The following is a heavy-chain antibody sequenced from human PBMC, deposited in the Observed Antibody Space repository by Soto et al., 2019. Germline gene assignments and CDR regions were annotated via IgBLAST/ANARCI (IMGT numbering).Heavy chain of an antibody. CDR3: AREQETQTLWFGELLGY. D-gene: IGHD3-10*01. CDR2: ISSSGSTI. V-gene: IGHV3-11*01. J-gene: IGHJ4*02. Sequence: QVQLVESGGGLVKPGGSLRLSCAASGFTFSDYYMSWIRQAPGKGLEWVSYISSSGSTIYYADSVKGRLTISRDNAKKSLYLQMNSLRAEDTAVYYCAREQETQTLWFGELLGYWGQGTLVTVSS. CDR1: GFTFSDYY.